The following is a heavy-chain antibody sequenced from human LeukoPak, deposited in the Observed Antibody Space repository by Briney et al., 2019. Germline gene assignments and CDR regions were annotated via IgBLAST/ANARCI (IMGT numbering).Heavy chain of an antibody. CDR1: GFTLSSYW. Sequence: GGSLRLSCAASGFTLSSYWMSWVRQAPGKGLEWVANIKQDGSEIDYVDSVKGRFTISRDNAKNSLYLQMNSLRAEDTAVYYCAGYSRSSGWFDPWGQGTLVTVSS. CDR2: IKQDGSEI. V-gene: IGHV3-7*01. D-gene: IGHD6-6*01. J-gene: IGHJ5*02. CDR3: AGYSRSSGWFDP.